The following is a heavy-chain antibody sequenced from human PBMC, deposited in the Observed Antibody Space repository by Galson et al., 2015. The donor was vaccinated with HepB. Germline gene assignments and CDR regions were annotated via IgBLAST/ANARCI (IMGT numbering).Heavy chain of an antibody. CDR3: VKAIAVAGQFDY. CDR2: ISSNGGST. J-gene: IGHJ4*02. V-gene: IGHV3-64D*06. D-gene: IGHD6-19*01. Sequence: FSSYAMHWVRQAPGKGLEYVSAISSNGGSTYYADSVKGRFTISRDNSKNTLYLQMSSLRAEDTAVYYCVKAIAVAGQFDYWGQGTLVTVSS. CDR1: FSSYA.